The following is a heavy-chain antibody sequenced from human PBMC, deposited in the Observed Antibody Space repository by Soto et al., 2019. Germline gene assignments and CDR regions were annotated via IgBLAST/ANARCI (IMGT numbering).Heavy chain of an antibody. J-gene: IGHJ3*01. CDR1: GYTFNTYG. CDR3: ARDRDSLADF. D-gene: IGHD3-16*01. Sequence: QHHLVQSGSEVKKPGASVKVSCKASGYTFNTYGITWVRQAPGQGLEWMAWINAYNGNTLYAKNLKGRVTMTTDTPTSAASREMRTLPSADTGVYYCARDRDSLADFWCQGTMVTVSS. CDR2: INAYNGNT. V-gene: IGHV1-18*01.